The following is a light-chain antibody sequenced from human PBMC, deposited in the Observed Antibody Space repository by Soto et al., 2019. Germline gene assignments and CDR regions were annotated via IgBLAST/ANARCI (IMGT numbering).Light chain of an antibody. CDR2: GAS. V-gene: IGKV3-15*01. J-gene: IGKJ2*01. CDR3: QSYNDWPFS. Sequence: EIVMTQSPAALSVSPGERVTLSCRASESLSTYLAWYQHKPGQAPRLLIYGASTKATGIPARFSGSGSATDFTLTMSSLQSEDFAVYYCQSYNDWPFSFGQGTKVDIK. CDR1: ESLSTY.